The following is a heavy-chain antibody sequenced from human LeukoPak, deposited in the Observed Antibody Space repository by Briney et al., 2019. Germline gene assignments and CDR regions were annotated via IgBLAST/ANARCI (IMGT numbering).Heavy chain of an antibody. CDR1: GYTFTSYG. J-gene: IGHJ4*02. CDR2: ISAYNGNT. CDR3: ARDTPEDGYNGLRFDY. D-gene: IGHD5-24*01. Sequence: ASVKVSCKASGYTFTSYGICWVRQAPGQGLEWMGWISAYNGNTNYAQKLQGRGTMTTDTSTSTAYMELRSMRSDDTAVYYCARDTPEDGYNGLRFDYWGQGTLVTVSS. V-gene: IGHV1-18*01.